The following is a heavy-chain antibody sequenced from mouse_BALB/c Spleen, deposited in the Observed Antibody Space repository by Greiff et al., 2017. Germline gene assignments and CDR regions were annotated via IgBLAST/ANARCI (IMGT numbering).Heavy chain of an antibody. CDR2: IDPENGDT. CDR3: NALRYDVGYYAMDY. V-gene: IGHV14-4*02. J-gene: IGHJ4*01. Sequence: VQLQQSGAELVRSGASVKLSCTASGFNIKDYYMHWVKQRPEQGLEWIGWIDPENGDTEYAPKFQGKATMTADTSSNTAYLQLSSLTSEDTAVYYCNALRYDVGYYAMDYWGQGTSVTVSS. D-gene: IGHD2-14*01. CDR1: GFNIKDYY.